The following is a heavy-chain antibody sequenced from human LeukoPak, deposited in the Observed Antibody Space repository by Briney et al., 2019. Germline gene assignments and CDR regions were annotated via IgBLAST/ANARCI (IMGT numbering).Heavy chain of an antibody. CDR1: GFTFSSYY. CDR2: IKQDGSEK. J-gene: IGHJ4*02. CDR3: ATSFRDREEKIDY. D-gene: IGHD1-14*01. V-gene: IGHV3-7*01. Sequence: GGSLRLSCAASGFTFSSYYMSWVRQAPGKGLEWVANIKQDGSEKYYVDSVKGRFTISRDNAKNSLYLQMNSPRGEDTAVYYCATSFRDREEKIDYWGQGSLVTVSS.